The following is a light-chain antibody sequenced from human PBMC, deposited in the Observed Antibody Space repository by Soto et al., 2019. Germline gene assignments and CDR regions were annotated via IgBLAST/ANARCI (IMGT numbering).Light chain of an antibody. Sequence: EIVMTQSPVTLSVSPGARATLSCRASQSVRSNLAWYQQKPGQAPSLLIYGAFTRATGIPARFSVTVSGTEGTITIRRLEPEDGQVYVGQQYSDLPMTFGQGTRLEIK. J-gene: IGKJ5*01. CDR1: QSVRSN. CDR3: QQYSDLPMT. V-gene: IGKV3-15*01. CDR2: GAF.